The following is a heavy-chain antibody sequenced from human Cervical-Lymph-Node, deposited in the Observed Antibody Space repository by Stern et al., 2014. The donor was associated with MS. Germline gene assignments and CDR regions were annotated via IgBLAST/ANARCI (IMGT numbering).Heavy chain of an antibody. CDR3: AGGGGTIDI. CDR1: GYSLSEIS. D-gene: IGHD1-26*01. J-gene: IGHJ3*02. Sequence: VQLVQSGAEVKKPGVSVKVSCKVSGYSLSEISMHWVRQAPGKGLEWMGSFDTENDETVYAQNFQGRLTMTEDTSTDTAYMELSSLRSEDAAVYYCAGGGGTIDIWGQGTPVIVSS. V-gene: IGHV1-24*01. CDR2: FDTENDET.